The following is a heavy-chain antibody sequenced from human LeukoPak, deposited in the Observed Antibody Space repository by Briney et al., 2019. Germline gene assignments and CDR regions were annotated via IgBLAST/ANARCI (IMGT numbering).Heavy chain of an antibody. D-gene: IGHD4-17*01. CDR3: ARGGGDYEGGWFDP. J-gene: IGHJ5*02. V-gene: IGHV5-51*01. CDR2: IYPGDSDT. Sequence: ESLKISCKGSGYSLTSYWIVLVRQMPGKGLECVVIIYPGDSDTRYSPSFQGQVTISADKSISTAYLQWSSLKASDTAMYYCARGGGDYEGGWFDPWGQGTLVTVSS. CDR1: GYSLTSYW.